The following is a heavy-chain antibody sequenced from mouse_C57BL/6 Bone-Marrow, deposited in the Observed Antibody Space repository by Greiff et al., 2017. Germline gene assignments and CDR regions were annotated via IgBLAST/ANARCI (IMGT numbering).Heavy chain of an antibody. D-gene: IGHD1-1*01. CDR3: ARQDYYGSSLDY. V-gene: IGHV1-69*01. J-gene: IGHJ2*01. CDR2: IDPSDSYT. Sequence: QVQLQQPGAELVMPGASVKLSCKASGYTFTSYWMHWVKQRPGHGLGWIGEIDPSDSYTNYNQNFKGKSTLTVDKSSSTAYMQLSSLTSEDSAVYYCARQDYYGSSLDYWGQGTTLTVSS. CDR1: GYTFTSYW.